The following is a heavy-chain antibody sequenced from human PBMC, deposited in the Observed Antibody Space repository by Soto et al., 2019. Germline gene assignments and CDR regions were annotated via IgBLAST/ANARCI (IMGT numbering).Heavy chain of an antibody. CDR2: IDPSDSYT. D-gene: IGHD2-2*01. CDR3: ASSPRGYCSSTSFRELRDSYGMDV. CDR1: EYRFTSYW. J-gene: IGHJ6*02. V-gene: IGHV5-10-1*01. Sequence: GESQKICCKGSEYRFTSYWICWVRQMPGKGLEWMGRIDPSDSYTNYSPSFQGHVTISADKSISTAYLQWSSLKASDTAMYYCASSPRGYCSSTSFRELRDSYGMDVWGQETTVTVSS.